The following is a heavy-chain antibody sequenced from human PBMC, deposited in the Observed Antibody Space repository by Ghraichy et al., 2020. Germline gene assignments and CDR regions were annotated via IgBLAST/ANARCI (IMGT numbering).Heavy chain of an antibody. V-gene: IGHV4-31*03. Sequence: SETLSLTCSVSGASISSSGYYWSWIRQHPGKGLEWIGFVDNRGSADYKPSLRSRVTISLDTSKSQFSLKLSSVTAADTAVYYCARERTYTSAPPPLDHWGPGTLVTVS. CDR3: ARERTYTSAPPPLDH. CDR1: GASISSSGYY. D-gene: IGHD1-26*01. CDR2: VDNRGSA. J-gene: IGHJ5*02.